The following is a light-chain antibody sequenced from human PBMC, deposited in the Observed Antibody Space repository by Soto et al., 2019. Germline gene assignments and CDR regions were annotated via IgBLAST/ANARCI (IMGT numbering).Light chain of an antibody. J-gene: IGKJ3*01. V-gene: IGKV1-9*01. CDR2: AAS. CDR3: HRLNIYPFT. CDR1: QGISSY. Sequence: IQLTQSPSSLSASVGDRVIMTCRASQGISSYLAWYQQKPGKAPTLLIYAASTLETGVPSRFSGSGSGTDFTLTISSLRPKDFATYYYHRLNIYPFTYGPVTKVV.